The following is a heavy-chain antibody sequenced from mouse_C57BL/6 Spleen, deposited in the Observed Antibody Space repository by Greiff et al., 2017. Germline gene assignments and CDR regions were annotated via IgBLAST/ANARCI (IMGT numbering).Heavy chain of an antibody. Sequence: QVQLQQPGAELVKPGASVKMSCKASGYTFTRYWITWVKQRPGQGLEWIGDIYPGSGSTNYNEKFKSKATLTVDTSSSTAYMQLSSLTSEDSAVYYCARDYYGSSLQGDYWGQGTSVTVSS. V-gene: IGHV1-55*01. J-gene: IGHJ4*01. CDR1: GYTFTRYW. CDR2: IYPGSGST. D-gene: IGHD1-1*01. CDR3: ARDYYGSSLQGDY.